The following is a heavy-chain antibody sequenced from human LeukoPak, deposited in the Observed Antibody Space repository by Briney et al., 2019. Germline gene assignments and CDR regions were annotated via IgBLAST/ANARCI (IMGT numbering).Heavy chain of an antibody. J-gene: IGHJ4*02. CDR3: AKGHYYDNSGYYSHY. V-gene: IGHV3-23*01. CDR1: GFIFSDYA. CDR2: ISGSGGSA. Sequence: PGGSLRLFCAASGFIFSDYAMAWVRQAPGKGLEWVSAISGSGGSAYYADSVKGRFTISRDNSKNTLYLQMNSLRAGDTALYYCAKGHYYDNSGYYSHYWGQGTLVTVSS. D-gene: IGHD3-22*01.